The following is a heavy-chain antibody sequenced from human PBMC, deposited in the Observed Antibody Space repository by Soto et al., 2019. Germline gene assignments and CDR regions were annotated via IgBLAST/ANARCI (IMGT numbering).Heavy chain of an antibody. V-gene: IGHV4-31*03. CDR3: AREGHYGGESDRPYFDY. CDR2: IYSSGST. Sequence: QVQLQESGPGLVKPSQTLSLTCTVSGGSISSGGHYWSWIRQHPGKGLEWIGYIYSSGSTYYNPSLGSRVTISGDTSKNHFSLKVTSVTAADTAVYFCAREGHYGGESDRPYFDYWGQGTLVTVSS. D-gene: IGHD3-10*01. CDR1: GGSISSGGHY. J-gene: IGHJ4*02.